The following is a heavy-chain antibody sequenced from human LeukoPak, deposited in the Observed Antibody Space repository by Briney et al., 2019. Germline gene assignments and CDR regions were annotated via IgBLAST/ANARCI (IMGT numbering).Heavy chain of an antibody. CDR2: IFGSGGST. D-gene: IGHD6-19*01. CDR1: GFTFSSYA. CDR3: AKTTTGYSSGRFPGWPVDY. V-gene: IGHV3-23*01. J-gene: IGHJ4*02. Sequence: GGSLRLSCAASGFTFSSYAMYWVRQAPGKGLEWVSGIFGSGGSTHYADSVKGRFTISRDNSKNTVYLQLNSLRDEDTAVYYCAKTTTGYSSGRFPGWPVDYWGQGTLVTVSS.